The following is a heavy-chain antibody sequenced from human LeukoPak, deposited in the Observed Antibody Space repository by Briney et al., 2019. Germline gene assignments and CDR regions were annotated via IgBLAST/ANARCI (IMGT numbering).Heavy chain of an antibody. CDR1: GGTFSSYA. CDR2: ISAYNGNT. V-gene: IGHV1-18*01. Sequence: ASVKVSCKASGGTFSSYAISWVRQAPGQGLEWMGWISAYNGNTNYAQKLQGRVTMTTDTSTSTAYMELRSLRSDDTAVYYCARDSTTYYYDSSGYGPAGYYYYGMDVWGQGTTVTVSS. CDR3: ARDSTTYYYDSSGYGPAGYYYYGMDV. D-gene: IGHD3-22*01. J-gene: IGHJ6*02.